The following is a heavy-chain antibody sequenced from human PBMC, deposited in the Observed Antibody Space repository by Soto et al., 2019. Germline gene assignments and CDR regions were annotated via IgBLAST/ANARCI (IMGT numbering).Heavy chain of an antibody. CDR2: IYPGDSDS. J-gene: IGHJ6*02. V-gene: IGHV5-51*01. D-gene: IGHD5-12*01. Sequence: PGESLKISCKGSGFSFTSYWIVRVRQMTVKGLERMGIIYPGDSDSRYSPSSQVQVTSSADKSISTAYLQWGILTYSDTAMYYYTRRKDGYNFYGMDVWGQGSTVAVPS. CDR3: TRRKDGYNFYGMDV. CDR1: GFSFTSYW.